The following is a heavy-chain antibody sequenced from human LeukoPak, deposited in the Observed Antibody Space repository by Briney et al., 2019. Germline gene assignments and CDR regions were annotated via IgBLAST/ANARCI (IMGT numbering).Heavy chain of an antibody. CDR3: ARVRGTAMVLTTDY. V-gene: IGHV3-48*04. J-gene: IGHJ4*02. Sequence: GGSLRLSCAASGFTFSSYSMNWVRQAPGKGLEWVSYISSSSSTIYYADSVKGRFTISRDNAKNSLYLQMNSLRAEDTAVYYCARVRGTAMVLTTDYWGQGTLVTVSS. D-gene: IGHD5-18*01. CDR2: ISSSSSTI. CDR1: GFTFSSYS.